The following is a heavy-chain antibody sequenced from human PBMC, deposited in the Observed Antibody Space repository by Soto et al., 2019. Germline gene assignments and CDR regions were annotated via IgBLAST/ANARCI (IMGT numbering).Heavy chain of an antibody. CDR1: GFSFDGYA. Sequence: EVQLVESGGGLVQPGRSLRLSCAASGFSFDGYAMNWVRQPPGKGLEWVSGIIWNSGNIDYADSVKGRFTISRDNAKNSLYLQMNSLRAQDTALYYCVKASTYSSSQGWFDPWGQGTMVTVSS. V-gene: IGHV3-9*01. D-gene: IGHD6-6*01. CDR2: IIWNSGNI. CDR3: VKASTYSSSQGWFDP. J-gene: IGHJ5*02.